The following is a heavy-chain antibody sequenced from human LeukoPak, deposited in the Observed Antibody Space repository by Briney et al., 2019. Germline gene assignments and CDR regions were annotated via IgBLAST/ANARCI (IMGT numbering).Heavy chain of an antibody. V-gene: IGHV1-18*01. Sequence: ASVKVSCKASGYTFTSYGISWVRQAPGQGLEWMGWISAYNGNTNYAQKLQGRVTMTPDTSTSTAYMELRSLRSDDTAVYYCARDRVQLERLDYWGQGTLVTVSS. CDR2: ISAYNGNT. J-gene: IGHJ4*02. D-gene: IGHD1-1*01. CDR1: GYTFTSYG. CDR3: ARDRVQLERLDY.